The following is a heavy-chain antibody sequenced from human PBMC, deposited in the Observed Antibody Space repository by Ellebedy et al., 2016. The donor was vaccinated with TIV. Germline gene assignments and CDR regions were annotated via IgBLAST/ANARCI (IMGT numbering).Heavy chain of an antibody. J-gene: IGHJ4*02. CDR2: I. Sequence: GESLKISCAASGFTVTTNYMNWVRQAPGKGLEWVSVILKGRFTISRDSSKNTLYLQTNSLRAEDTAVYYCARDAAGNGGKLDYWGQGALVTVSS. D-gene: IGHD4-23*01. CDR1: GFTVTTNY. CDR3: ARDAAGNGGKLDY. V-gene: IGHV3-53*01.